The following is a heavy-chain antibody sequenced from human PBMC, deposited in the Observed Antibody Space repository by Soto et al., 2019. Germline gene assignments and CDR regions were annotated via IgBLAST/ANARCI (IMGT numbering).Heavy chain of an antibody. CDR3: AKDPVSAYCSDNSCSFFDY. D-gene: IGHD2-2*01. CDR2: TSDSGGRT. CDR1: GFTFSFYA. Sequence: EVQLLESGGGLVQPGGSLRLSCAASGFTFSFYAMTWVRQARGKGLEWVSSTSDSGGRTYYADSVKGRFTISRDNSKNTLYLQMNNLRAEDTAIYYCAKDPVSAYCSDNSCSFFDYWGQGALVTVSS. J-gene: IGHJ4*02. V-gene: IGHV3-23*01.